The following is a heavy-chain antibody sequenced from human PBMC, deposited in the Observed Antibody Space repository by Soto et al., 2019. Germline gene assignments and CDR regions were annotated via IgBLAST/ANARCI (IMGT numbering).Heavy chain of an antibody. D-gene: IGHD6-13*01. CDR1: GYTFTNYA. Sequence: QVQLVQSGGELKKPGASVKVSCKASGYTFTNYAISWVRQAPGRGLEWLGWVNTYNGNPNYAEIFQVRATMTTDTSTGTAYLELRSLKCDDSAIYFCARDSHYSISWLRFDSWGQGSLVTVSS. V-gene: IGHV1-18*01. CDR2: VNTYNGNP. J-gene: IGHJ4*02. CDR3: ARDSHYSISWLRFDS.